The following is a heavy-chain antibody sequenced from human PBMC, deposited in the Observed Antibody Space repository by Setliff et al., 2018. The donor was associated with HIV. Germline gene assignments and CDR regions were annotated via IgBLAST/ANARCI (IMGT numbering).Heavy chain of an antibody. CDR2: ISGNNDAI. Sequence: GGSLRLSCAASGFTFSTYSMNWVRQAPGKGLEWVSYISGNNDAIHYADSVKGRFTISRDNANNSLYLQMNSLRAEDTAVYYCLLPCTSGWHNWADPWGQGTLVTVSS. J-gene: IGHJ5*02. V-gene: IGHV3-48*01. D-gene: IGHD6-19*01. CDR1: GFTFSTYS. CDR3: LLPCTSGWHNWADP.